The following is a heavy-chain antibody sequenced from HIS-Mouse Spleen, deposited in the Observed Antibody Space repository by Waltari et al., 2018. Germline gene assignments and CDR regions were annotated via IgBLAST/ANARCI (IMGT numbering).Heavy chain of an antibody. CDR2: INPNSGGT. Sequence: QVQLVQSGAEVKKPGASVKVSCKASGSTFTGDDMHSVRPAPGQGLEWMGWINPNSGGTNYAQKFQGRVTMTRDTSISTAYMELSRLRSDDTAVYYCARGPLRTHDAFDIWGQGTMVTVSS. CDR1: GSTFTGDD. V-gene: IGHV1-2*02. CDR3: ARGPLRTHDAFDI. J-gene: IGHJ3*02. D-gene: IGHD4-17*01.